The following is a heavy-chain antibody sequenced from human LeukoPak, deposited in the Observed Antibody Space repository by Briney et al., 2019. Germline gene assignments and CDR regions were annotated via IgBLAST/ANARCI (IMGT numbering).Heavy chain of an antibody. CDR2: IYTDGST. Sequence: GGSLRLSCAASGFTGSRKYMSWVRQAPGKGLEWVAVIYTDGSTYYAESVKGRFTISRDNSKNTLYLQMNSLRAEDMAVYYCARDYGDLWGQGTLVTVSS. CDR3: ARDYGDL. J-gene: IGHJ5*02. V-gene: IGHV3-53*03. D-gene: IGHD3-10*01. CDR1: GFTGSRKY.